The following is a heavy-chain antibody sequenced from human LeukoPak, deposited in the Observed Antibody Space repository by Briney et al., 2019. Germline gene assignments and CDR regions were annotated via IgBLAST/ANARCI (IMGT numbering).Heavy chain of an antibody. J-gene: IGHJ6*02. CDR1: GYILSGDY. V-gene: IGHV1-46*01. CDR2: INTTDGGA. D-gene: IGHD1-26*01. CDR3: ARVGSGSYSYGMDV. Sequence: ASVKVSCKASGYILSGDYMHWVRQAAGQGLEGMGIINTTDGGARYAQKFQGRITMTRDTSTNTVYMELTSLGFEDAAVFYCARVGSGSYSYGMDVWGQGTTVIVSS.